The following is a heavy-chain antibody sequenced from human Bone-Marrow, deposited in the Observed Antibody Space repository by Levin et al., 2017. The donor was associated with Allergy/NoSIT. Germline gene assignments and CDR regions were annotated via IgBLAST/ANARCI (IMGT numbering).Heavy chain of an antibody. D-gene: IGHD2-15*01. CDR2: INWNGGST. CDR1: GFTFDDYG. Sequence: GESLKISCAASGFTFDDYGMSWVRQAPGKGLEWVSGINWNGGSTGYADSVKGRFTISRDNAKNSLYLQMNSLRAEDTALYYCARDSAEGCSGGSCYSDWYFDLWGRGTLVTVSS. CDR3: ARDSAEGCSGGSCYSDWYFDL. V-gene: IGHV3-20*04. J-gene: IGHJ2*01.